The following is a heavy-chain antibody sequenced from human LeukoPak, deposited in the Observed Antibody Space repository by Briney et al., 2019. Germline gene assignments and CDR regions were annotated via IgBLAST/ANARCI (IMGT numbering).Heavy chain of an antibody. D-gene: IGHD2-2*01. CDR3: ARALDTSWDYYYMDV. V-gene: IGHV3-21*01. J-gene: IGHJ6*03. CDR2: MSSLSRYI. CDR1: GFTFSTYS. Sequence: TGGSLRLSCAASGFTFSTYSMNWVRQAPGKGLEWVSSMSSLSRYIYYADSVKGRFTISRDDAKNSLYLQMNSLRAEDTAVYYCARALDTSWDYYYMDVWGKGTTVTVSS.